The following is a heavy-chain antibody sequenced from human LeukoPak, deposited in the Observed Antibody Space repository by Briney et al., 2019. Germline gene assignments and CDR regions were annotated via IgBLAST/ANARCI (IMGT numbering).Heavy chain of an antibody. Sequence: SETLSLTCAVYGGSFSGYYWSWIRQPPGKGLEWIGEINHSGSTNYNPSLKSRVTISVDTSKNQFSLKLSSVTAADTAVYYCARGGYYYDSSGPYTLKYWGQGTLVTVSS. V-gene: IGHV4-34*01. D-gene: IGHD3-22*01. J-gene: IGHJ4*02. CDR2: INHSGST. CDR1: GGSFSGYY. CDR3: ARGGYYYDSSGPYTLKY.